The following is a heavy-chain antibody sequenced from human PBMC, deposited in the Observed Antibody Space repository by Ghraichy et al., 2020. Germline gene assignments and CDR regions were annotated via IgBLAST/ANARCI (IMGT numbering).Heavy chain of an antibody. CDR1: GFTFSTYE. CDR3: VRDSVYRGSYGAFDI. J-gene: IGHJ3*02. CDR2: IGSSGSSI. D-gene: IGHD1-26*01. V-gene: IGHV3-48*03. Sequence: GGSLRLSCAASGFTFSTYEMNWVRQAPGKGLEWVAFIGSSGSSIYYADSVRGRFTISRDNAKNSLYLQMNSLRAEDTALYYCVRDSVYRGSYGAFDIWGQGTMVTVSS.